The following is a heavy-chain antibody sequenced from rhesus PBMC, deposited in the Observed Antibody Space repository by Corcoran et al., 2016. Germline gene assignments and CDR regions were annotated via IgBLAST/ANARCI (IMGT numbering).Heavy chain of an antibody. J-gene: IGHJ4*01. D-gene: IGHD6-25*01. CDR3: KRRRGSWNYFDY. CDR1: GGSISSNY. Sequence: QLQLQESGPGLVKPSETLSLTCAVSGGSISSNYWSWIRQPPGKGLEWIGRISGSGGNTDYIPSLKSRVTISTDTSKNQFSLKLSSVTAADTAVFYCKRRRGSWNYFDYWGQGVLVTVSS. V-gene: IGHV4-173*01. CDR2: ISGSGGNT.